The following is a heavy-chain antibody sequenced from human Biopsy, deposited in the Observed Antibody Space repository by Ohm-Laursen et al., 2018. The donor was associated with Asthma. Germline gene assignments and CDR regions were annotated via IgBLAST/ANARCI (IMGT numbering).Heavy chain of an antibody. Sequence: SETLSFTCTVSPGSINDYYWNWIRQFPGKGLEWIGYVHSSGSTRFNPSLKSRVTVSVDTSVDQVSLKLSSVSAADTAIYFCARATSTWSQSGPHFFDHWGPGTLVTVSS. CDR3: ARATSTWSQSGPHFFDH. J-gene: IGHJ5*02. CDR1: PGSINDYY. CDR2: VHSSGST. V-gene: IGHV4-59*01. D-gene: IGHD6-13*01.